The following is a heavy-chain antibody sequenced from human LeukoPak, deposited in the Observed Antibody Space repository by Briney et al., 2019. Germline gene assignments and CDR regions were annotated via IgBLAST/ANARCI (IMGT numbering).Heavy chain of an antibody. CDR1: GFTFSSYG. CDR3: AKDLYSSGWYRRSVAFDI. J-gene: IGHJ3*02. V-gene: IGHV3-30*18. D-gene: IGHD6-19*01. Sequence: PGGSLRLSCAASGFTFSSYGMHWVRQAPGKGLEWVAVISYDGSNKYYADSVKGRFTISRDNSKNTLYLQMNSLRAEDTAVYYCAKDLYSSGWYRRSVAFDIWGQGTMVTVSS. CDR2: ISYDGSNK.